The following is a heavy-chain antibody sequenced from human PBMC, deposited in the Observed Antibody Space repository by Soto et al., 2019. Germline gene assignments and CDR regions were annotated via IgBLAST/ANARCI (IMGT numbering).Heavy chain of an antibody. V-gene: IGHV4-31*03. J-gene: IGHJ5*02. CDR3: VKDPSRQTTTVVTPGWFDP. CDR2: IYYTGST. D-gene: IGHD2-21*02. Sequence: QVQLQESGPGLVEPSQTLSLTCTVSGGSIRDGGYYWSWIRQRPGQGLEWLGYIYYTGSTYYNPSLRSRLTISVDMSRSQVSLRLTSLTAADTAVYYCVKDPSRQTTTVVTPGWFDPWGRGILVTVSS. CDR1: GGSIRDGGYY.